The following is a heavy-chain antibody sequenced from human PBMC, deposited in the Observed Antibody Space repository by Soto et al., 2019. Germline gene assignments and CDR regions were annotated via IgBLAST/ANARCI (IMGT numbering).Heavy chain of an antibody. CDR2: IIPIFGTA. V-gene: IGHV1-69*05. CDR3: ARDPAAGPDY. J-gene: IGHJ4*02. D-gene: IGHD6-13*01. CDR1: GGTFSSYA. Sequence: GASVKVSCKASGGTFSSYAISWVRQAPGQGLEWMGGIIPIFGTANYAQKFQGRVTMTTDTSTSTAYMELRSLRSDDTAVYYCARDPAAGPDYWGQGTLVTVSS.